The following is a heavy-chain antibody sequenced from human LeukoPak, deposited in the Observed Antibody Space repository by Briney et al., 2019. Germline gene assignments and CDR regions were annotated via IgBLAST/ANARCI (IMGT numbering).Heavy chain of an antibody. D-gene: IGHD3-10*01. CDR1: GFTFSSYA. V-gene: IGHV3-23*01. CDR3: AKDVLLWFGEPKEKDY. J-gene: IGHJ4*02. CDR2: ISGSGGST. Sequence: GGSLRLSCAASGFTFSSYAMSWVRQAPGKVLEWVSAISGSGGSTYYADSVKGRFTISRDNSKNTLYLQMNSLRAEDTAVYYCAKDVLLWFGEPKEKDYWGQGTLVTVSS.